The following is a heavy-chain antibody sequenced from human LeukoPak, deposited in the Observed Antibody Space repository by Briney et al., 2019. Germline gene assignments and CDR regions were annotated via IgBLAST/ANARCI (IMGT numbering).Heavy chain of an antibody. V-gene: IGHV3-7*01. CDR1: GFTFSSYW. Sequence: GGSLRLSCAASGFTFSSYWMSWVRQAPGKGLEWVANIKQDGSEKYYVDSVKGRFTIPRDNAKNSLYLQMNSLRAEDTAVYYCARDQEWELMPLDVWGKGTTVTVSS. CDR3: ARDQEWELMPLDV. J-gene: IGHJ6*04. CDR2: IKQDGSEK. D-gene: IGHD1-26*01.